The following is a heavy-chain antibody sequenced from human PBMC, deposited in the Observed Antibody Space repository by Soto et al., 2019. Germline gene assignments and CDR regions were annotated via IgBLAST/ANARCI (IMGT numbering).Heavy chain of an antibody. CDR1: GGSISSYY. J-gene: IGHJ6*03. V-gene: IGHV4-59*08. CDR3: ARTYYYGSGSYYLVFGYYYYMDV. Sequence: SETLSLTCTVSGGSISSYYWSWIRQPPGKGLEWIGYIYYSGSTNYNPSLKSRVTISVDTSKNQFSLKLSSVTAADTAVYYCARTYYYGSGSYYLVFGYYYYMDVWGKGTTVTVSS. D-gene: IGHD3-10*01. CDR2: IYYSGST.